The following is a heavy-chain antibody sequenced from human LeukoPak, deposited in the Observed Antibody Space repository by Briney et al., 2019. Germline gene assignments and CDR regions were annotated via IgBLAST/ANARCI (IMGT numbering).Heavy chain of an antibody. CDR1: GGSISSYY. J-gene: IGHJ4*02. CDR3: TRRRGGWGEGEFDF. D-gene: IGHD3-16*01. V-gene: IGHV4-4*08. CDR2: IHTSGST. Sequence: PSETLSLTCTVSGGSISSYYWSWIRQPPGKGLEWIGYIHTSGSTGFNPSLKSRLSFSIDTSKNQVSLRLSSVTATDTAVYYCTRRRGGWGEGEFDFWGQGIPVTVST.